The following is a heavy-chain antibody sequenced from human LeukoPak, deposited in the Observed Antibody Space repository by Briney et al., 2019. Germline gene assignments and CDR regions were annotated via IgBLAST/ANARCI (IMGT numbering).Heavy chain of an antibody. CDR1: GGSINSYY. V-gene: IGHV4-59*01. CDR3: ARGTTVITYFDL. J-gene: IGHJ2*01. Sequence: PSETLSLTCTVSGGSINSYYWSWIRQPPGKGLEWIGYIYYSRSTNYNPSLKSRVTISVDTSKNQFSLSLSSVTAADTAVYYCARGTTVITYFDLWGRGTLVTVSS. CDR2: IYYSRST. D-gene: IGHD4-23*01.